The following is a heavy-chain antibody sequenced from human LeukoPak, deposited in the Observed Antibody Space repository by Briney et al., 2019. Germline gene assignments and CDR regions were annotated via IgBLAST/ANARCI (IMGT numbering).Heavy chain of an antibody. CDR1: GFTFNSYG. Sequence: GGSLRLSCAASGFTFNSYGMHWVRQAPGKGLEWVSFIRYDGSNKYYADSVKGRFTISRDNSKNTLYLKMNSLRGEDTAVYYCARRSSSGWYPDYYYYYMDVWGKGTTVTISS. J-gene: IGHJ6*03. CDR3: ARRSSSGWYPDYYYYYMDV. D-gene: IGHD6-19*01. V-gene: IGHV3-30*02. CDR2: IRYDGSNK.